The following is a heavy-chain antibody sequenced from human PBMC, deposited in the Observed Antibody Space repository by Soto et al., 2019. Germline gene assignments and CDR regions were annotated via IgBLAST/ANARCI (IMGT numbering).Heavy chain of an antibody. J-gene: IGHJ1*01. CDR2: ISGSGRIT. CDR3: AKDVHYDIVTGIEYFHH. Sequence: GGSLRLSCSASGFTFSSYAMSWVRRAPGKGLEWVSGISGSGRITKYADSVKGRFIISRDNFKNTLFLQMNSLRAEDTAVYYCAKDVHYDIVTGIEYFHHWAQGTLVTVSS. V-gene: IGHV3-23*01. D-gene: IGHD3-9*01. CDR1: GFTFSSYA.